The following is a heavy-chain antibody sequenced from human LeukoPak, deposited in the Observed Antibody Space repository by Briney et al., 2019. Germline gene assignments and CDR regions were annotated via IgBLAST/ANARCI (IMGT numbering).Heavy chain of an antibody. D-gene: IGHD2-2*01. Sequence: SETLSLTCAVYGGSFSGYYWTWIRQPAGRGLEWIGRIYNRGGTDYNPSLKSRITISLDTSKNQFSLKLNSMTAADTAVYYCARNALEGLDYWGQGTLVTVSS. CDR2: IYNRGGT. V-gene: IGHV4-59*10. CDR3: ARNALEGLDY. J-gene: IGHJ4*02. CDR1: GGSFSGYY.